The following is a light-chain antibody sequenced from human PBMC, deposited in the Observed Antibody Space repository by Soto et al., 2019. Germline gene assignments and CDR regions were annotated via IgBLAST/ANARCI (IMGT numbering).Light chain of an antibody. CDR3: QQYSSSLYI. CDR2: GAS. V-gene: IGKV3-20*01. CDR1: QSVSSSS. J-gene: IGKJ2*01. Sequence: EMVLTQSPGTLSLSPGERATLSCRASQSVSSSSLAWYQQKPGQAPTLLIYGASSRATGIPDRFSGSGSGTDFTLNISRLEPEDFAVYYCQQYSSSLYIFGQGTKLEIK.